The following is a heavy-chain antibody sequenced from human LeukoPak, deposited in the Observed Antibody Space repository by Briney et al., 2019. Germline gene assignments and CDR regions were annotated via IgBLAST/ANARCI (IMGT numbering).Heavy chain of an antibody. CDR3: ATRAGYQLLPSYFDY. V-gene: IGHV1-69*05. CDR2: IIPIFGTA. J-gene: IGHJ4*02. CDR1: GGTFSSYA. Sequence: ASVKVSWKASGGTFSSYAISWVRQAPGQGLEWMGGIIPIFGTANYAQKFQGRVTITTDESTSTAYMELSSLRSEDTAVYYCATRAGYQLLPSYFDYWGQGTLVTVSS. D-gene: IGHD2-2*01.